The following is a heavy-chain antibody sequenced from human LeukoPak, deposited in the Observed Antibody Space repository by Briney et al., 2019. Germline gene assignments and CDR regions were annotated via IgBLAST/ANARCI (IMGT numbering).Heavy chain of an antibody. CDR3: ARDYGDGDAFDI. Sequence: ASVTVSCKASGYTFTGYYMHWVRQAPGQGLEWMGWINPNSGGTHYAQKFQGRVTMIRDTSISTAYMELSRLRSDDTAVYYCARDYGDGDAFDIWGQGTMVTVSS. J-gene: IGHJ3*02. CDR2: INPNSGGT. CDR1: GYTFTGYY. D-gene: IGHD4-17*01. V-gene: IGHV1-2*02.